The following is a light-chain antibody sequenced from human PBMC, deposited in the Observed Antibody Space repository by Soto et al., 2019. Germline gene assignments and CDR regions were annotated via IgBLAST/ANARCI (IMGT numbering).Light chain of an antibody. CDR2: GST. CDR1: SSNIGAGSD. V-gene: IGLV1-40*01. CDR3: QSYDSSLSGYV. J-gene: IGLJ1*01. Sequence: SVLTQPPSISGAPGQRVTISCTGSSSNIGAGSDVHWYHQLPGTAPKLLIYGSTNRPSGVPGRFSGSKSGASASLAITGLQAEDEADYYCQSYDSSLSGYVFGAGTKLTVL.